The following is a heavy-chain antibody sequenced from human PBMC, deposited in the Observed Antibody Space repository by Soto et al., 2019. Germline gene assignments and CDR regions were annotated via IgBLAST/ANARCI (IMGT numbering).Heavy chain of an antibody. Sequence: ASVKVSCKASGYTFTGYYMHWVRQAPGQGLEWMGWTNPNSGGTNYAQKFQGWVTMTRDTSISTAYMELSRLRSDDTAVYYCARDLTAAGTGDYWGQGTLVTVSS. J-gene: IGHJ4*02. D-gene: IGHD6-13*01. CDR2: TNPNSGGT. V-gene: IGHV1-2*04. CDR1: GYTFTGYY. CDR3: ARDLTAAGTGDY.